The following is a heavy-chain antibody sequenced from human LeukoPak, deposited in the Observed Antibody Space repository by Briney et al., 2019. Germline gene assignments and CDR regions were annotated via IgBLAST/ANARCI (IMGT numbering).Heavy chain of an antibody. CDR2: ISGSGGSI. CDR3: ARDLYSSGYFDY. D-gene: IGHD3-22*01. V-gene: IGHV3-21*01. J-gene: IGHJ4*02. CDR1: GFTFSSYA. Sequence: PGGSLRLSCAASGFTFSSYAMNWVRQAPGKGLEWISAISGSGGSIYYADSVKGRFTISRDNAKNSLYLQMNSLRAEDTAVYYCARDLYSSGYFDYWGQGTLVTVSS.